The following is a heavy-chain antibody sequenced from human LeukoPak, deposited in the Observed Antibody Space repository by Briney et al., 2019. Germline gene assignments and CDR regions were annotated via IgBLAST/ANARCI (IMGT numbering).Heavy chain of an antibody. J-gene: IGHJ6*03. CDR1: GYTLSSYV. CDR3: VKDIGYRYGLYYYYYMDV. D-gene: IGHD5-18*01. Sequence: SCKASGYTLSSYVMHWVRPAPGKGVEWVSVISYDGSNKYYAHSLKSRFTISRDNSKNTLYLQMNRLRAENTAVYYFVKDIGYRYGLYYYYYMDVWGKGTTVTIS. V-gene: IGHV3-30*18. CDR2: ISYDGSNK.